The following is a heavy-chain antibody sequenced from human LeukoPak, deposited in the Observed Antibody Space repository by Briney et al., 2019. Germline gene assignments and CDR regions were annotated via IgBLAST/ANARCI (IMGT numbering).Heavy chain of an antibody. CDR2: ISASSGST. J-gene: IGHJ4*02. CDR1: GFTFSSYA. V-gene: IGHV3-23*01. CDR3: AKQLGYCSDGSCYFPY. Sequence: GGSLRLSCAASGFTFSSYAMSWVRQVPGKGLEWVSGISASSGSTSYADSVRGRFTISRDNSKNTLYVQMNSLRAEDTAVYYCAKQLGYCSDGSCYFPYWGQGTLVTVSS. D-gene: IGHD2-15*01.